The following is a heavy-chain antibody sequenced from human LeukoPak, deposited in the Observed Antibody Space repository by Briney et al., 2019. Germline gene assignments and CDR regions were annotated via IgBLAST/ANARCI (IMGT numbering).Heavy chain of an antibody. J-gene: IGHJ4*02. D-gene: IGHD3-22*01. V-gene: IGHV4-34*01. Sequence: PSETLSLTCAVYGGSFSGYYWSWIRQPPGKGLEWIGEINHSGSTYYNPSLKSRVTISVDTSKNQFSLKLSSVTAADTAVYYCARVEHYYDSSGYPFDYWGQGTLVTVSS. CDR2: INHSGST. CDR1: GGSFSGYY. CDR3: ARVEHYYDSSGYPFDY.